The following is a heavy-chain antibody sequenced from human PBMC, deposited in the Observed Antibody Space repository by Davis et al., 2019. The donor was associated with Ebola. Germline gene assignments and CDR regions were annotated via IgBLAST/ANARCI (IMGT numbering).Heavy chain of an antibody. V-gene: IGHV4-30-2*01. J-gene: IGHJ4*02. D-gene: IGHD1-26*01. CDR1: GGSISSGGYS. CDR3: AARVGALSH. CDR2: INHSGST. Sequence: LRLSCAVSGGSISSGGYSWSWIRQPPGKGLEWIGEINHSGSTNYNPSLKSRVTISVDTSKNQFSLKLSSVTAADTAVYYCAARVGALSHWGQGTLVTVSS.